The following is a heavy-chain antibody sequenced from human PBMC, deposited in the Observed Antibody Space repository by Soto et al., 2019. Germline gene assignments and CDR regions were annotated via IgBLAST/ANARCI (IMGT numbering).Heavy chain of an antibody. CDR1: GFTFSGYA. Sequence: PGGSLRLSCAASGFTFSGYAMSWVRQAPGKGLEWVSAISGSGGSTYYADSVKGRFTISRDNSKNTLYLQMNSLRAEDTAVYYCAKDSEDSSGLDYWGQGTLVTVSS. J-gene: IGHJ4*02. V-gene: IGHV3-23*01. CDR2: ISGSGGST. CDR3: AKDSEDSSGLDY. D-gene: IGHD6-19*01.